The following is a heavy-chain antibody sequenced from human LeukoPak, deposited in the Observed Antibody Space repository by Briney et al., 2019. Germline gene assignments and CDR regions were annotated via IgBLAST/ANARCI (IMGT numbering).Heavy chain of an antibody. Sequence: GGSLRLSCAASEFTFSNYAMSWVRQAPGKGLEWVSSISASGGSSYYADSGKGRFTISRDNSKSTLYLQMNSLRVEDTAVYYCAKGNAAFDIWGQGTMVIVSP. CDR2: ISASGGSS. V-gene: IGHV3-23*01. CDR3: AKGNAAFDI. D-gene: IGHD1-1*01. J-gene: IGHJ3*02. CDR1: EFTFSNYA.